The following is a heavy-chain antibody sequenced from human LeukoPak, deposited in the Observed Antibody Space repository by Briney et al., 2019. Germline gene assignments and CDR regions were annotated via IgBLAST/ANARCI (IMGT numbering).Heavy chain of an antibody. Sequence: GGSLRLSCAASGFTFSNYPMHWVRQIPGKGLEWVAFIRYDGSNKYYADSVKGRFTISRDNSKNTLYLQMNSLRAEDTAVYYCAKDPRAAAGTGGHWGQGTLVTVSS. V-gene: IGHV3-30*02. D-gene: IGHD6-13*01. CDR2: IRYDGSNK. J-gene: IGHJ4*02. CDR3: AKDPRAAAGTGGH. CDR1: GFTFSNYP.